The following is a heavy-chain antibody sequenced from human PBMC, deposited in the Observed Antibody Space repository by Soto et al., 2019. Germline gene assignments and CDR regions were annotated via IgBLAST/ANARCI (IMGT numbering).Heavy chain of an antibody. CDR2: IYPGDSDT. D-gene: IGHD2-21*02. V-gene: IGHV5-51*01. J-gene: IGHJ4*02. Sequence: PGESLKISCKGSGYSFTNYWIGWVRRMPGKGLEWMGIIYPGDSDTRYNPSFQGQVTISADKSISTAYLQWSSLKASDTAMYYCARSYCGGDCPTSSFDYWGQGTLVTVSS. CDR3: ARSYCGGDCPTSSFDY. CDR1: GYSFTNYW.